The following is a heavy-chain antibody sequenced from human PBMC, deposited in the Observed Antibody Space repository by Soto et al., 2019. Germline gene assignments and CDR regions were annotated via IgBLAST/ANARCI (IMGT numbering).Heavy chain of an antibody. D-gene: IGHD1-1*01. Sequence: EVQLVESGGGLVQPGGSLRLSCAASGFTFSGYWMHWVRQAPGKGLVWVSRIDGDGSRTNYADSVKGRFTISRDNAKNTLYLQMNSLRAADTAVYYCARELASYNDYWGQGTLVTVSS. V-gene: IGHV3-74*01. CDR3: ARELASYNDY. CDR1: GFTFSGYW. CDR2: IDGDGSRT. J-gene: IGHJ4*02.